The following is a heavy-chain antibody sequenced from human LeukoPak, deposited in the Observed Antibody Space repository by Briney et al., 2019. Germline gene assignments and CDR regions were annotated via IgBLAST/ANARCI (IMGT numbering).Heavy chain of an antibody. CDR2: INSDGSRT. CDR1: KFSFSSYW. D-gene: IGHD4-23*01. CDR3: ARGVFYGGTDY. Sequence: GGSLRLSCAASKFSFSSYWMHWVRQAPGKGLVWVSRINSDGSRTNYADSVKGRFTISRDNAKNTLYLQMSSLRAEDTAVYYCARGVFYGGTDYWGQGTLVTVSS. J-gene: IGHJ4*02. V-gene: IGHV3-74*01.